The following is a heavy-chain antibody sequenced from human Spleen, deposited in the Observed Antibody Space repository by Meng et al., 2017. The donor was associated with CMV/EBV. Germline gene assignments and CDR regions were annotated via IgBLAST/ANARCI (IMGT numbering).Heavy chain of an antibody. CDR2: INHSGTT. D-gene: IGHD3-3*01. CDR3: ARRETYDFWSGGGWFDP. J-gene: IGHJ5*02. V-gene: IGHV4-34*01. CDR1: GGSFSSYY. Sequence: YGGSFSSYYWGWIRQPPGKGLEWIGEINHSGTTNYNASLNSRVTISLDTSKNQFSLKLNSVTAADTAVYYCARRETYDFWSGGGWFDPWGQGTLVTVSS.